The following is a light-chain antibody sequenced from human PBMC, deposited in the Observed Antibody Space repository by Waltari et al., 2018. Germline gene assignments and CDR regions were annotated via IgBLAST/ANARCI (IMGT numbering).Light chain of an antibody. CDR2: DNN. Sequence: QSVLTQPPSVSGAPAQRVTISCTGSSSNIGTGYGVHWYQQLPGTAPKLLIYDNNNRPSGVPDRFSGSKSGTSASLAITGLQAEDEADYYCQSYDSSLSGSVFGGGTKLTVL. CDR3: QSYDSSLSGSV. V-gene: IGLV1-40*01. J-gene: IGLJ2*01. CDR1: SSNIGTGYG.